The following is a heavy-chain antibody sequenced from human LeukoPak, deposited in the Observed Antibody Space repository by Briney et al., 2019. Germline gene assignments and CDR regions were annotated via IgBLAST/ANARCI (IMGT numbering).Heavy chain of an antibody. D-gene: IGHD2-21*02. CDR2: ISSNGGST. CDR3: VKGIVVVTARAFDY. J-gene: IGHJ4*02. Sequence: GGPLRLSCSASGFTFSSYAMHWLRQAPGKGLEYVSAISSNGGSTYYADSVKGRFTISRDNSKNTLYLQMSSLRPEDTAVYYCVKGIVVVTARAFDYWGQGTLVTVSS. V-gene: IGHV3-64D*06. CDR1: GFTFSSYA.